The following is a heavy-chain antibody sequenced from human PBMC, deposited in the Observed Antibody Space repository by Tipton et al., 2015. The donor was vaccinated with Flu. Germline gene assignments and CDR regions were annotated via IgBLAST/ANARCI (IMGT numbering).Heavy chain of an antibody. J-gene: IGHJ4*02. D-gene: IGHD6-19*01. V-gene: IGHV3-30*02. CDR1: GFMFSGYG. Sequence: SLRLSCAASGFMFSGYGMHWVRQAPGKGLEWVAFIRHDESDKYYADSVKGRFTISRDNSKSALYLVVNSLRADDTAVYYCAKDGWDTSGWYPFDYWGQGTLVTVSS. CDR2: IRHDESDK. CDR3: AKDGWDTSGWYPFDY.